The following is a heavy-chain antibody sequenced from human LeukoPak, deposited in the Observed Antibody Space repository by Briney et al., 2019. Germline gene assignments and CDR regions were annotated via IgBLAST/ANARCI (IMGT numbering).Heavy chain of an antibody. Sequence: SETLSLTCTVSGGSISSSSYYWGWIRQPPGKGLEWIGSIYYSGSTYYNPSLKSRVTISVDTSKNQFSLKLSSVTAADTAVYYCARPAAGTIGGWYYYYYMDVWGKGTTVTVSS. V-gene: IGHV4-39*07. CDR2: IYYSGST. J-gene: IGHJ6*03. D-gene: IGHD6-13*01. CDR3: ARPAAGTIGGWYYYYYMDV. CDR1: GGSISSSSYY.